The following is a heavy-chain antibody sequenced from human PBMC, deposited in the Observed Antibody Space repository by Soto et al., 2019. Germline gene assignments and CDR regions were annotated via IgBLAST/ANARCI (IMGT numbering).Heavy chain of an antibody. V-gene: IGHV3-48*02. J-gene: IGHJ4*02. Sequence: EVQLVESGGGLVQPGGSLRLSCAASGFTFSSYSMNWVRQAPGKGLEWVSYISSSSRTIYYADSVKGRFTISRDNAKNTLYLQMNSLRDDDTAVYYCARVHGDYLNSDYWGQGTLVTVSS. CDR2: ISSSSRTI. CDR1: GFTFSSYS. CDR3: ARVHGDYLNSDY. D-gene: IGHD4-17*01.